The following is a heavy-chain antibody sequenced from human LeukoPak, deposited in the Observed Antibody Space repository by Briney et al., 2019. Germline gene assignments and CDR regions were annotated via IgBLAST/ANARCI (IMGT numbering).Heavy chain of an antibody. J-gene: IGHJ4*02. CDR1: GFSFSDYY. Sequence: GGSLRLSCAASGFSFSDYYMSWIRQAPGKGLEWVSYINSGGSIISDADSVKGRFTISRDNAQNSLFLQMNSLRAEDTAVYYWARQASGNYFDFWGQGTLVTVSS. CDR2: INSGGSII. V-gene: IGHV3-11*01. CDR3: ARQASGNYFDF. D-gene: IGHD3-10*01.